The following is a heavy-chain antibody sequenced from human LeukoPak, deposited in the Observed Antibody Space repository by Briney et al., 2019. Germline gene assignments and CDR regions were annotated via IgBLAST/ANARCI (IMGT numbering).Heavy chain of an antibody. CDR3: ARAPRYSSSWYSPQGYYYYGMDV. V-gene: IGHV4-31*03. Sequence: SQTLSLTCTVSGGSISSGGYYWSWIRQHPGKGLEWIGYIYYSGSTYYNPSLKGRVTISVDTSKNQFSLKLSSVTAADTAVYYCARAPRYSSSWYSPQGYYYYGMDVWGQGTTVTVSS. J-gene: IGHJ6*02. CDR2: IYYSGST. CDR1: GGSISSGGYY. D-gene: IGHD6-13*01.